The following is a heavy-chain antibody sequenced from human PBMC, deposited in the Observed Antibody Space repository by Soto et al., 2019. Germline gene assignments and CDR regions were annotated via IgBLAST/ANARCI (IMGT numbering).Heavy chain of an antibody. Sequence: SSVKLSCKASGGTFSSYAISWVRQAPGQGLEWMGGIIPIFGTANYAQKFQGRVTITADESTSTAYMELSSLRSEDTAVYYCAREDSSGYFFDYWGQGTLVTV. D-gene: IGHD3-22*01. CDR3: AREDSSGYFFDY. CDR2: IIPIFGTA. J-gene: IGHJ4*02. CDR1: GGTFSSYA. V-gene: IGHV1-69*13.